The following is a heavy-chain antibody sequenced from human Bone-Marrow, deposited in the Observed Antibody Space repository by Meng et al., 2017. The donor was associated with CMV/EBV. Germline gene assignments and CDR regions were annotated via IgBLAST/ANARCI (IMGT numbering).Heavy chain of an antibody. V-gene: IGHV4-61*01. CDR3: AREGGASCSSTSCYVFDY. Sequence: SSGSYYWSWIRQPPRKGLEWIGYIYYSGSTNYNPSLKSRVTISVDTSKNQFSLKLSSVTAADTAVYYCAREGGASCSSTSCYVFDYWGQGTLVTVSS. CDR2: IYYSGST. CDR1: SSGSYY. D-gene: IGHD2-2*01. J-gene: IGHJ4*02.